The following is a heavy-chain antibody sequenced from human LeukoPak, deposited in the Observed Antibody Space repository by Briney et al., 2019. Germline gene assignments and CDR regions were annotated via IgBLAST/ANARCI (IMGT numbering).Heavy chain of an antibody. CDR1: GFTFSSYG. D-gene: IGHD1-26*01. J-gene: IGHJ4*02. Sequence: HPGGSLRLSCAASGFTFSSYGIHWVRQAPGKGLEWVAVISYDGSIKYYADSVKGRFTISRDNSKNTLYLQMNSLRAEDTAVYYCAKQGPGIYIVGATDLDYWGQGTLVTVSS. CDR2: ISYDGSIK. CDR3: AKQGPGIYIVGATDLDY. V-gene: IGHV3-30*18.